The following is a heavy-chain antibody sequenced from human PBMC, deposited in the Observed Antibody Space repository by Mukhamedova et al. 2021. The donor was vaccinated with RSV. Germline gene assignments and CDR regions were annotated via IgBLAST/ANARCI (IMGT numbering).Heavy chain of an antibody. J-gene: IGHJ4*02. D-gene: IGHD3-10*01. CDR3: ARVKGMYYFDY. V-gene: IGHV1-69*01. Sequence: QKFQGRVTITADESTSTAYMELSSLRSEDTAVYYCARVKGMYYFDYCGQGTLVTVSS.